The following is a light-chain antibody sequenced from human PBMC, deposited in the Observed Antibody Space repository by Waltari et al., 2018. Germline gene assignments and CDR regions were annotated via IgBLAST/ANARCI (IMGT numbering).Light chain of an antibody. Sequence: QPALTQPAAVSGSPGQSFTISCTGNSSDVGSYHLVPWYQQHPGKAPKLMIYEGSTRPSGVSNRFSGSKSGNTASLTISGLQAEDEADYYCCSYTAGSTWVFGGGTKLTVL. J-gene: IGLJ3*02. CDR3: CSYTAGSTWV. CDR2: EGS. CDR1: SSDVGSYHL. V-gene: IGLV2-23*01.